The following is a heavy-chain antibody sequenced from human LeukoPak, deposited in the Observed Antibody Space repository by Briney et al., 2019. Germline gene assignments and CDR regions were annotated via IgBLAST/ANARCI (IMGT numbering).Heavy chain of an antibody. D-gene: IGHD3-10*01. CDR2: IKSKTDGGTT. J-gene: IGHJ4*02. V-gene: IGHV3-15*01. CDR3: TTDLGVSYFKRWHY. Sequence: GGSLRVSCAASGFTFSNAWMSCVRQAPGKGLEWVGRIKSKTDGGTTDYAAPVKGRFTISRDDSKNTLYLQMNSLKTEDTAVYYCTTDLGVSYFKRWHYWGQGTLVTVSS. CDR1: GFTFSNAW.